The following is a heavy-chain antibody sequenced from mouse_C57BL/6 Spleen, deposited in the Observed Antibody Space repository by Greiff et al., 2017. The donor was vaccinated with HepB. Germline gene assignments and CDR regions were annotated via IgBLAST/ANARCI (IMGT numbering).Heavy chain of an antibody. Sequence: VKLQESGPELVKPGASVKISCKASGYAFSSSWMNWVKQRPGKGLEWIGRIYPGDGDTNYNGKLKGKATLTADKSSSTAYMQLSSLTSEDSAVYFCARQISKAWFAYWGQGTLVTVSA. D-gene: IGHD2-5*01. CDR3: ARQISKAWFAY. CDR2: IYPGDGDT. V-gene: IGHV1-82*01. J-gene: IGHJ3*01. CDR1: GYAFSSSW.